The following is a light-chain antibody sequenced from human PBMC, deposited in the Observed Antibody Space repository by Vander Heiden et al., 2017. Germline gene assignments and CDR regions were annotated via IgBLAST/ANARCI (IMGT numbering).Light chain of an antibody. V-gene: IGLV3-21*02. J-gene: IGLJ2*01. Sequence: SYVLTQPPSVSVAPGQTARVACGGNKVGGKSVHWYHQRPGQAPGLVVYDDSDRPSGFPERFSGSNSGNTATLTISRVEAADEADYYCQVWDSSSDHQVFGGGTKLTVL. CDR3: QVWDSSSDHQV. CDR2: DDS. CDR1: KVGGKS.